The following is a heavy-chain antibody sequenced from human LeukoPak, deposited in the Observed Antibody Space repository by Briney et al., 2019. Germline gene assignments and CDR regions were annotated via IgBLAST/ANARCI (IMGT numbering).Heavy chain of an antibody. CDR3: AELGITMIGGV. CDR2: ISSVITTK. J-gene: IGHJ6*04. Sequence: GRSLRLSCAASGFTFSTYSMNWVRQAPGKGLEWVSYISSVITTKYYADSVKGRFTISRDNAKNSLYLQMNSLRAEDTAVYYCAELGITMIGGVWGKGTTVTISS. CDR1: GFTFSTYS. D-gene: IGHD3-10*02. V-gene: IGHV3-48*04.